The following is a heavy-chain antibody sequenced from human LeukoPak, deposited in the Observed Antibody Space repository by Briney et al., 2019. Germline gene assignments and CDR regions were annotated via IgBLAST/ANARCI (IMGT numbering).Heavy chain of an antibody. CDR1: GFTFSSNG. CDR2: ISYDGSNK. V-gene: IGHV3-30*18. Sequence: GGSLRLSCAASGFTFSSNGMHWVRQAPGKGLKWVAFISYDGSNKYYADSVKGRFTISRDNSKNTLYLQMNSLRAEDTAVYYCAKDLRYFDWLPYYFDYWGQGTLVTVSS. J-gene: IGHJ4*02. D-gene: IGHD3-9*01. CDR3: AKDLRYFDWLPYYFDY.